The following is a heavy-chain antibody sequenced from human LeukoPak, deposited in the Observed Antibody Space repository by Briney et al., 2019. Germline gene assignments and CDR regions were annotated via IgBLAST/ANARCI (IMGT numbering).Heavy chain of an antibody. CDR1: AASITSGRYY. D-gene: IGHD3-16*01. V-gene: IGHV4-39*02. CDR2: IHYSGTPT. J-gene: IGHJ4*02. Sequence: PSETLSLTCSVYAASITSGRYYWGWMRQAPGKGLEWIGTIHYSGTPTFYNPSLESRVSLFSDTSRNDFSLRLRSVTAADTAVYYCAAGGDDAKAGYWGQGTLVTVSS. CDR3: AAGGDDAKAGY.